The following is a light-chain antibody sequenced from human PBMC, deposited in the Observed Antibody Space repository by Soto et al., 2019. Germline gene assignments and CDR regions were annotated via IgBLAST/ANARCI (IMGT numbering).Light chain of an antibody. CDR1: RNDVGGYNY. CDR3: CSYAGSYIFV. CDR2: DVT. J-gene: IGLJ1*01. Sequence: QSALTQPRSVSGSPGQSVTISCTGTRNDVGGYNYVSWYQQHPGKAPKLMIYDVTKRPSGLPDRFSGSKSGSTASLTISGLQADDEADYYCCSYAGSYIFVFGTGTKLTVL. V-gene: IGLV2-11*01.